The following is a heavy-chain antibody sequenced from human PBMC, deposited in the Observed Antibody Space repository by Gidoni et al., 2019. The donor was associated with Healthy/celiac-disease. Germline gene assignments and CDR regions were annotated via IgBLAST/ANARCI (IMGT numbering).Heavy chain of an antibody. Sequence: EVQLLESGGGLVQPGGSLRLSCAASGFTFSSYAMSWVRQAPGKGLEWVSAISVSGGSTYYADSVKGRFTISRDNSKNTLYLQMNSLRAEDTAVYYCAKVKGFVVVAATRFDYWGQGTLVTVSS. V-gene: IGHV3-23*01. J-gene: IGHJ4*02. CDR3: AKVKGFVVVAATRFDY. D-gene: IGHD2-15*01. CDR1: GFTFSSYA. CDR2: ISVSGGST.